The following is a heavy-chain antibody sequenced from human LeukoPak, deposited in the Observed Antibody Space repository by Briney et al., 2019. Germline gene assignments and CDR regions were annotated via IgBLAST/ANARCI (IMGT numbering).Heavy chain of an antibody. CDR1: GGSFSGFH. CDR2: INHSGST. CDR3: ASDRRDSSSSNWFDP. J-gene: IGHJ5*02. Sequence: PSETLSLTCAVYGGSFSGFHWSWLRQPPGKGLEWIGEINHSGSTNYNPSLKSRVTISVDTSKNQFSLKLSSVTAADTAVYYCASDRRDSSSSNWFDPWGQGTLVTVSS. V-gene: IGHV4-34*01. D-gene: IGHD6-13*01.